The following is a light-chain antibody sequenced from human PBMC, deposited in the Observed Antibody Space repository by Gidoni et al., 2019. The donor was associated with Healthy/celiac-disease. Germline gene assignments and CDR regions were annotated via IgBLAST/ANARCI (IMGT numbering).Light chain of an antibody. J-gene: IGKJ2*01. Sequence: EIVLTQSPGTLSLSPGERATLSCRASQSVSSSYLAWYQQKPGQATRLLIYGASSRATGIPDRISGSGSGTDFTLTISRLEPEDFAVYYCQQYGSSPPYTFGQGTKLEIK. CDR3: QQYGSSPPYT. V-gene: IGKV3-20*01. CDR1: QSVSSSY. CDR2: GAS.